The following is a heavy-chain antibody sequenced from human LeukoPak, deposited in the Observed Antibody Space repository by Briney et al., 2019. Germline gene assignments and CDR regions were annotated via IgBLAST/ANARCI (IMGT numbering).Heavy chain of an antibody. V-gene: IGHV4-59*01. CDR1: GGSISSYY. J-gene: IGHJ4*02. D-gene: IGHD3-16*01. CDR3: ARGWGYFDY. CDR2: FYYSGST. Sequence: SETLSLTCTVSGGSISSYYWSWIRRPPGKGLEWIGYFYYSGSTNYNPSLNSRVTISVDTSKNLLSLNLSSVTAADTAVYYCARGWGYFDYWGQGTLVTVSS.